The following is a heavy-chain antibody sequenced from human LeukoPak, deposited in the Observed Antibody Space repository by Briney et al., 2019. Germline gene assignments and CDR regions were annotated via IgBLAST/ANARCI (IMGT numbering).Heavy chain of an antibody. CDR2: ISGSGGRT. J-gene: IGHJ4*02. D-gene: IGHD3-10*01. CDR1: GFTVNTYA. CDR3: ARDLPGLRYFDY. V-gene: IGHV3-23*01. Sequence: QSGGSLRLSCAASGFTVNTYAMSWVRQAPGKGLEWVSVISGSGGRTYYADAERGRFTFSRDNSKNTLYPQKNIVRAADTAVYYFARDLPGLRYFDYWGQGTLVTVSS.